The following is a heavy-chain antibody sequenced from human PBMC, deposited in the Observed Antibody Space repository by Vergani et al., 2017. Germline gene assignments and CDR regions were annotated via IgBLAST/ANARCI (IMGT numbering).Heavy chain of an antibody. CDR3: ARDSGYSNYDWFDP. V-gene: IGHV1-69*08. J-gene: IGHJ5*02. CDR2: IIPILGIA. D-gene: IGHD4-11*01. Sequence: QVQLVQSGAEVKKPGSSVKVSCKASGVTFSSYTISWVRQAPGQGLEWMGRIIPILGIANYAQKFQGRVTITADKSTSTAYMELSSLRSEDTAVYYCARDSGYSNYDWFDPWGQGTLVTVSS. CDR1: GVTFSSYT.